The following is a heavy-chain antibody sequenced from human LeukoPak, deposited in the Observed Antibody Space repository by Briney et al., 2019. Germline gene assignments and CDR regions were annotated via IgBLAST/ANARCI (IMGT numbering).Heavy chain of an antibody. D-gene: IGHD3-3*01. CDR2: SNHRGST. CDR3: ARRHTNYDFWSGYYSYFDY. Sequence: PSETLSLTCAVYGGSFSGYYWSWIRQPPGKGLEWIGESNHRGSTNYNPSLKSRVTISVDTSKNQFSLKLSSVTAADTAVYYCARRHTNYDFWSGYYSYFDYWGQGTLVTVSS. V-gene: IGHV4-34*01. J-gene: IGHJ4*02. CDR1: GGSFSGYY.